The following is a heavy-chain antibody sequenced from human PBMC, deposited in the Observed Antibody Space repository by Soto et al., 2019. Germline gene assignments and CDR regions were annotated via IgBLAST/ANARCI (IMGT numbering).Heavy chain of an antibody. V-gene: IGHV1-69*06. CDR2: IIPIFGTA. J-gene: IGHJ5*02. CDR1: VGTFSSYA. D-gene: IGHD3-10*01. Sequence: RASVKVSCKASVGTFSSYAISWVRQAPGQGLEWMGGIIPIFGTANYAQKFQGRVTITADKSTSTAYMELSSLRSEDTAVYYCARGTRERSLLCFGDLGSGWFDPWGQGXLVTVSS. CDR3: ARGTRERSLLCFGDLGSGWFDP.